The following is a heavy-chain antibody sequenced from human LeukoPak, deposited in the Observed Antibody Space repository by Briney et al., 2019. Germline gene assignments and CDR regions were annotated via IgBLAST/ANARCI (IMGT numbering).Heavy chain of an antibody. J-gene: IGHJ4*02. D-gene: IGHD1-26*01. CDR2: IYHSGST. CDR3: ARGGGVVGATTWNY. V-gene: IGHV4-4*02. CDR1: RGSISSPNW. Sequence: PSETLSLTCTVSRGSISSPNWWTWVRQPPGKGLEWIGEIYHSGSTNHNPSLISRLTISLDKSRNQLSLKLSSVTAADTAVYYCARGGGVVGATTWNYWGQGTLVTVSS.